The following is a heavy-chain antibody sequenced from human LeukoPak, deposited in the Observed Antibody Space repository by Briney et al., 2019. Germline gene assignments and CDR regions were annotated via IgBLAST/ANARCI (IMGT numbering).Heavy chain of an antibody. V-gene: IGHV1-8*01. Sequence: VASVKVSCKASGYTFTSYDINWVRQATGQGLEWMGWMNPNSGNTGYAQKFQGRVTMTRNTSISTAYMELSSLRSEDTAVYYCARADIVVVPAAMGDWFDPWGQGTLVTVSS. CDR2: MNPNSGNT. CDR3: ARADIVVVPAAMGDWFDP. CDR1: GYTFTSYD. J-gene: IGHJ5*02. D-gene: IGHD2-2*01.